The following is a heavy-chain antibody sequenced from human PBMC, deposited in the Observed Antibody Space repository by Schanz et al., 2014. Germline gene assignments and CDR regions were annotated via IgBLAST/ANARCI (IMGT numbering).Heavy chain of an antibody. CDR1: GYRFIGYY. CDR2: VSPYSGDT. D-gene: IGHD6-19*01. Sequence: QVQLVQSGAEVKKAGASVKVSCKASGYRFIGYYVHWVRQAPGQGLEWMGRVSPYSGDTNYAQMFQGRVTMTTDTSISTAYMELSRLTSDDTAVFFCARENTAVAGMPRVMDVWGQGTTVTVTS. CDR3: ARENTAVAGMPRVMDV. V-gene: IGHV1-2*06. J-gene: IGHJ6*02.